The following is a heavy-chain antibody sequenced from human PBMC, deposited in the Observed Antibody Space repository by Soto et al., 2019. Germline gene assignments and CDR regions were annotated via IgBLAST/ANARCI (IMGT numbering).Heavy chain of an antibody. Sequence: QITLRESGPTRVKPTQTLTLTCTFSGFSLSARPVAVGWIRQPPGKALERLALIYWDDDKRYSPYLMSRLTITKDNSKNQVVLTMTNMDPMDTAIYYCVHRAGIDGNWNGGYFDYWGQGALVTVSS. J-gene: IGHJ4*02. V-gene: IGHV2-5*02. CDR2: IYWDDDK. CDR3: VHRAGIDGNWNGGYFDY. CDR1: GFSLSARPVA. D-gene: IGHD1-1*01.